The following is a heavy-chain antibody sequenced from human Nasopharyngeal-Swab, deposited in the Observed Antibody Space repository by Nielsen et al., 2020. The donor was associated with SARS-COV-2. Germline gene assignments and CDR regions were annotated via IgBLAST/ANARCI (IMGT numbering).Heavy chain of an antibody. CDR3: ARGYKKNYYYYMDV. Sequence: ESLKISCAVYGGSFSGYYWSWIRQPPGKGLEWIGEINHSGSTNYNPSLKSRVTISVDTSKNQFSLKLSSVTAADTAVYYCARGYKKNYYYYMDVWGKGTTVTVSS. V-gene: IGHV4-34*01. CDR1: GGSFSGYY. D-gene: IGHD1-1*01. J-gene: IGHJ6*03. CDR2: INHSGST.